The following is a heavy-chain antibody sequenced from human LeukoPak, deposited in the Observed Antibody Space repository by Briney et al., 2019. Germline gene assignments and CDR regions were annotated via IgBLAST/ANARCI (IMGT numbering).Heavy chain of an antibody. J-gene: IGHJ5*02. D-gene: IGHD6-13*01. Sequence: GGSLRLSCAASGFTFVNAWMSWVRQAPGKGLEWVGHIKSKTDGETTDYTAPVQGRFTISRDDSKDTLYLQMNSLKTEDTAVYYCTTVLSIAAAGSWGQGTLVTVSS. CDR3: TTVLSIAAAGS. CDR1: GFTFVNAW. V-gene: IGHV3-15*01. CDR2: IKSKTDGETT.